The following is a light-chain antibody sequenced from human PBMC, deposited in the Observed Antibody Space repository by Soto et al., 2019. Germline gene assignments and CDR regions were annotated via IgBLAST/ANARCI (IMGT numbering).Light chain of an antibody. Sequence: EIVLTQSPATLSLSPGERATLSCRASQSVGSYLAWYQQKPGQAPRLLIYYASSRATGIPARFTGSGSGTDFTLTISSLEPEDFAVYYCQQRTNWPLTFGGGTKVEIK. J-gene: IGKJ4*01. CDR2: YAS. CDR1: QSVGSY. CDR3: QQRTNWPLT. V-gene: IGKV3-11*01.